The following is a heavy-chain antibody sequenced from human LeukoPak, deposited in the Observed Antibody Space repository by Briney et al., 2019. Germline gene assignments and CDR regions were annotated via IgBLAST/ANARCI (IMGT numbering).Heavy chain of an antibody. CDR1: GGSISTGGYY. D-gene: IGHD3-9*01. Sequence: SETLSLTCTVSGGSISTGGYYWRWIRQRPGRGLEWIGYLHYSGSTDYNPSLKSRVTISLDTSKNQFTLKLSSVTAADTAMYYCAGEEQLYDILTVPFDIWGQGTMVTVSS. CDR3: AGEEQLYDILTVPFDI. CDR2: LHYSGST. J-gene: IGHJ3*02. V-gene: IGHV4-31*03.